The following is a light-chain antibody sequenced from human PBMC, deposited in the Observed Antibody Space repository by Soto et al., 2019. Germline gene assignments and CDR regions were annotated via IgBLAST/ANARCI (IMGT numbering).Light chain of an antibody. CDR1: QSISSY. Sequence: MSQFRSTLSAAVRSLDTIICRGSQSISSYLAWYQQKPVKAPRLLIYDASTLQSGVPARFGGSGSGTDFTLTISSLQPEDFATYYCQQFNSAPFTFGGGTKVDIK. J-gene: IGKJ4*02. CDR2: DAS. CDR3: QQFNSAPFT. V-gene: IGKV1-5*02.